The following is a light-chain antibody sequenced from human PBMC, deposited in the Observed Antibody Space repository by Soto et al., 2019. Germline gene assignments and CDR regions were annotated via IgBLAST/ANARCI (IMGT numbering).Light chain of an antibody. J-gene: IGLJ1*01. V-gene: IGLV2-14*01. CDR2: EVT. Sequence: QSALTQPASVSGSPGQSITISCTGTSSDVGGYTYVSWYQQHPGKAPKLLISEVTNRPSGVSNRFSDSKSGNTASLTISGLQGEDEADCYCSSYTSSSTQVFGTGTKVTVL. CDR3: SSYTSSSTQV. CDR1: SSDVGGYTY.